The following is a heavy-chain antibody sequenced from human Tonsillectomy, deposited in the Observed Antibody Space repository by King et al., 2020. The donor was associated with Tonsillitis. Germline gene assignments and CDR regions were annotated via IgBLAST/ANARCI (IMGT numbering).Heavy chain of an antibody. CDR3: ARDGGLTYYYDSSGYSPLGAFDI. V-gene: IGHV3-53*01. J-gene: IGHJ3*02. Sequence: QLVQSGGGLIQPGGSLRLSCAASGFTVSNNYMNWVRQAPGKGLEWVSVFYSGSNTYYADSVKGRLIISRDNSKNTLYLQMNSLRVEDTAVYYCARDGGLTYYYDSSGYSPLGAFDIWGQGTMVTVSS. CDR2: FYSGSNT. D-gene: IGHD3-22*01. CDR1: GFTVSNNY.